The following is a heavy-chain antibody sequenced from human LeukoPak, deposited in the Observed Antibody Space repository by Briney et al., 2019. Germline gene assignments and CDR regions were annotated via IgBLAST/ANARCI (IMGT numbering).Heavy chain of an antibody. CDR1: GYSISSDYF. Sequence: PSETLSLTCIVSGYSISSDYFWGLVRQPPGKGLEWIGSIFHSGSVYYNPSLKSRVTISVDPSKNRFSLKLTSVTAADTAVYYCARVVASTSTDSWGQGILVTVSS. J-gene: IGHJ4*02. CDR3: ARVVASTSTDS. D-gene: IGHD2-15*01. CDR2: IFHSGSV. V-gene: IGHV4-38-2*02.